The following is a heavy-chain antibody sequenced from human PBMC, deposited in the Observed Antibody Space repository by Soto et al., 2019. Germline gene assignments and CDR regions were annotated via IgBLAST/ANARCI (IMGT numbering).Heavy chain of an antibody. J-gene: IGHJ1*01. D-gene: IGHD6-13*01. V-gene: IGHV1-3*01. CDR1: GYTFTSYA. Sequence: ASVKGSCKASGYTFTSYAMHWVRQAPGQRLEWMGWINAGNGNTKYSQKFQGRVTITRDTSASTAYMELSSLRSEDTAVYYCARGVFGIAGFQHWGQGTLVTVSS. CDR2: INAGNGNT. CDR3: ARGVFGIAGFQH.